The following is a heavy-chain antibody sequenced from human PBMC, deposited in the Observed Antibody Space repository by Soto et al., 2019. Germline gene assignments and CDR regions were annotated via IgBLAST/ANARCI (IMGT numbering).Heavy chain of an antibody. CDR3: AKERAARLPFDY. CDR2: ISADGLGA. V-gene: IGHV3-23*01. J-gene: IGHJ4*02. Sequence: GGSLRLSCAASGFTFGNYGMGWVRQAPGKGLEWVSAISADGLGAYYADSVKGQFTISRDNSENTLFLHMNSLRAEDTAVYYCAKERAARLPFDYWGRGALVTVSS. CDR1: GFTFGNYG. D-gene: IGHD2-15*01.